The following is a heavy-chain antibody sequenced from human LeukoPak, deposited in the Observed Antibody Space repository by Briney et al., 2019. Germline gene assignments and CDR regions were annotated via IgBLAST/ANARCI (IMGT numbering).Heavy chain of an antibody. V-gene: IGHV1-2*02. D-gene: IGHD3-9*01. CDR1: GFTLSSFD. J-gene: IGHJ4*02. Sequence: PGGSLRLSCAASGFTLSSFDIHWVRQAPGKGLEWVGWINPNSGGTNYAQKFQGRVTMTRDTSISTAYMELSRLRSDDTAVYYCARVGQDYDILMYYFDYWGQGTLVTVSS. CDR2: INPNSGGT. CDR3: ARVGQDYDILMYYFDY.